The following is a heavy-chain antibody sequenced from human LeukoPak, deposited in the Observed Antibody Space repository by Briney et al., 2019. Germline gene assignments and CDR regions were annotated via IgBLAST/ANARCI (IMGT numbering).Heavy chain of an antibody. CDR3: AKGGGGRLIYYYYMDV. CDR1: GFTFDDYA. J-gene: IGHJ6*03. V-gene: IGHV3-9*03. Sequence: GGSLRLSCAASGFTFDDYAMHWVRQAPGKGLEWVSGITWNSDSIDYADSVKGRFTISRDNAKDSLYLQMNSLRAEDMALYYCAKGGGGRLIYYYYMDVWGKGTTVTVSS. D-gene: IGHD3-16*01. CDR2: ITWNSDSI.